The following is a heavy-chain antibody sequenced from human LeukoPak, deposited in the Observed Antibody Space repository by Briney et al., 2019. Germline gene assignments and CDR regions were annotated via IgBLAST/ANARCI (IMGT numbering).Heavy chain of an antibody. CDR1: GYTFTSYD. CDR2: MNPNSGNT. D-gene: IGHD4-11*01. Sequence: GASVKVSCKASGYTFTSYDINWVRQATGQGLEWMGWMNPNSGNTGYAQKFQGRVTMTRNTSISTAYMELSSLRSEDTAVYYCARDHGYSNYGVRRYGMDVWGQGTTVTVSS. CDR3: ARDHGYSNYGVRRYGMDV. J-gene: IGHJ6*02. V-gene: IGHV1-8*01.